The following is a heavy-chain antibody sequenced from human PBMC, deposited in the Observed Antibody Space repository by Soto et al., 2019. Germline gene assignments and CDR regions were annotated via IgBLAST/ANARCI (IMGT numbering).Heavy chain of an antibody. CDR3: AASSAIAAAGYFKF. V-gene: IGHV1-69*01. Sequence: QVQLVQSGAEVKEPGPSVKVSCKASGDLFNNHAFNWVRQAPGQGLEWMGRISPLFSTTNYAQKFQGRVTIGADELTTVVYLEVNNLESDDSAIYYCAASSAIAAAGYFKFWGQGTLVTVSP. CDR2: ISPLFSTT. D-gene: IGHD6-13*01. CDR1: GDLFNNHA. J-gene: IGHJ4*02.